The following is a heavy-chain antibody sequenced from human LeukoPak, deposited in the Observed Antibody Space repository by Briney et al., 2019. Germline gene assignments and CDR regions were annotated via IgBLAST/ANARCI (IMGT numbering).Heavy chain of an antibody. CDR2: ISGSGGST. J-gene: IGHJ4*02. CDR3: AKFTVAGKFYYLDY. D-gene: IGHD6-19*01. Sequence: PGGSLRLSCAASGFTFSSYAMSWVRQAPGKGLEWVSAISGSGGSTYYADSVKGRFTISRDNPKNTLYLQMNSLRAEDTAVYYCAKFTVAGKFYYLDYWGQGTLVTVSS. CDR1: GFTFSSYA. V-gene: IGHV3-23*01.